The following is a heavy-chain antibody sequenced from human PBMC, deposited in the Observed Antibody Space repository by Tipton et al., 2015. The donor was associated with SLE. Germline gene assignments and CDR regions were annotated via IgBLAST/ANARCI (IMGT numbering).Heavy chain of an antibody. CDR1: RASISRYY. D-gene: IGHD3-22*01. CDR2: IYHNGKT. CDR3: ARVTGGGFDSSGYPFDY. V-gene: IGHV4-59*01. J-gene: IGHJ4*02. Sequence: TLSLTCTVSRASISRYYWSWIRQPPGKRLEWIGYIYHNGKTNYNPSLQSRVTISGDTSKNQLSLSLSSVTAADTAVYYCARVTGGGFDSSGYPFDYWGQGILVTVSS.